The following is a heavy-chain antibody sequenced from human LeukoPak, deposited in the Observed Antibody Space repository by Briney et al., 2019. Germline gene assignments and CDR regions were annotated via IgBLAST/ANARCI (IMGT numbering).Heavy chain of an antibody. D-gene: IGHD1-26*01. CDR2: INNNNNP. V-gene: IGHV3-23*05. J-gene: IGHJ4*02. Sequence: GGSLRLSCAASGFTVTRYAMSWVRQAPGEGLEWVAAINNNNNPYYADSVRGRFTISRDTSGNTLYLQMNNLRAGDTAIYYCAIEQWELKYWGQGTLVTVSS. CDR3: AIEQWELKY. CDR1: GFTVTRYA.